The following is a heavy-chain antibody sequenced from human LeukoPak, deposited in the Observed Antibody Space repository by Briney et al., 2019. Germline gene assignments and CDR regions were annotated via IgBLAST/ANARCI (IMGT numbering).Heavy chain of an antibody. CDR3: ARDSTGYWYFDL. Sequence: GGSLRLSCAASGFTVSSNYMNWVRQAPGKGLEWVSVIYSGGSTYYADSVKGRFTISRDNSKNTLYLQMNSLRAEDTAVYYCARDSTGYWYFDLWGRGTLVSVSS. V-gene: IGHV3-53*01. J-gene: IGHJ2*01. CDR2: IYSGGST. CDR1: GFTVSSNY. D-gene: IGHD3-3*02.